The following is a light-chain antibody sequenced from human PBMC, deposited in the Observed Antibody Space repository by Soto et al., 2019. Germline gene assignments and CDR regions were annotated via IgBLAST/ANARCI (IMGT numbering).Light chain of an antibody. CDR2: DAS. CDR3: QQYGSSGT. CDR1: QTVSSNY. Sequence: EIILTQSPDTLSLSPGERATLSCRASQTVSSNYLAWCQQRPGQAPRLLIYDASNRATGIPDRFSGSGSGTDFTLTISRLEPEDFAVYYCQQYGSSGTFGQGTKVDIK. V-gene: IGKV3-20*01. J-gene: IGKJ1*01.